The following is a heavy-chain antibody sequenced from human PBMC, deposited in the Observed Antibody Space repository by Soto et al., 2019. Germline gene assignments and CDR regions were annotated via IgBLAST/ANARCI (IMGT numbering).Heavy chain of an antibody. D-gene: IGHD3-10*01. V-gene: IGHV4-61*08. CDR2: IYYSGST. CDR1: GGSVSSGAFF. Sequence: SSETLSLTCTVSGGSVSSGAFFWSWLRQSPGKRPEWIAYIYYSGSTNYNPSLKSRATISVDTSKSQFSLTLTSVTAADAATYYCARSPNYYYYGFDVWGQGTTVTVSS. CDR3: ARSPNYYYYGFDV. J-gene: IGHJ6*02.